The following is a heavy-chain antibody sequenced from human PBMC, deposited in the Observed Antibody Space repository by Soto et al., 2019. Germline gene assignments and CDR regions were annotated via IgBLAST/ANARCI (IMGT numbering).Heavy chain of an antibody. J-gene: IGHJ4*02. V-gene: IGHV4-39*01. CDR3: AKLLGGVTAAIDYFDY. Sequence: SETLSLTCTVSGGSMSSRSYYWGWIRQPPGKGLEWIGSIYYSGSTYYNPSLKSRITMSVDTSKNQFSLKLSSVTAADTAVYYCAKLLGGVTAAIDYFDYWGQGTLVTVSS. D-gene: IGHD6-25*01. CDR2: IYYSGST. CDR1: GGSMSSRSYY.